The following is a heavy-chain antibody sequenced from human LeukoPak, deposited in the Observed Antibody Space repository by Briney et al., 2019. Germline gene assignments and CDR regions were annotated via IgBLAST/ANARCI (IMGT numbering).Heavy chain of an antibody. D-gene: IGHD2-2*01. J-gene: IGHJ6*02. Sequence: GGSLRLSCAASGFTFSNAWMSWVRQAPGKGLEWVGRIKSKTDGGTTDYAAPVKGRFTISRDDSKNTLYLQMNSLKTEDTAVYYCTTDGSKYCSSTSCWDCYYYGMDVWGQGTTVTVSS. V-gene: IGHV3-15*01. CDR2: IKSKTDGGTT. CDR3: TTDGSKYCSSTSCWDCYYYGMDV. CDR1: GFTFSNAW.